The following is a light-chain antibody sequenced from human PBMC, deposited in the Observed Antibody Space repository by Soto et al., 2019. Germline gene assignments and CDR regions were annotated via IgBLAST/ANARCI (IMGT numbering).Light chain of an antibody. CDR1: QSVSSGY. J-gene: IGKJ4*01. Sequence: IVLTQSPATLSLSPGERVSLSCGASQSVSSGYLAWYQQKPGLAPRLLIYDASTRATGIPDRFSGSGSGTDFTLTISRLEPEDFAVYYCQQYGSSPTFGVGTKVEIK. V-gene: IGKV3D-20*01. CDR2: DAS. CDR3: QQYGSSPT.